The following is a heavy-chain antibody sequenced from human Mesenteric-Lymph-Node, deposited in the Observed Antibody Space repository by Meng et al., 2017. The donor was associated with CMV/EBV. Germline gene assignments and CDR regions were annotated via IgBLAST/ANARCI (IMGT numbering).Heavy chain of an antibody. D-gene: IGHD2-2*01. CDR3: ARDYCRSTSCYEP. CDR2: ISSSSTYI. V-gene: IGHV3-21*01. J-gene: IGHJ5*02. CDR1: GGTFSSYS. Sequence: GESLKISCVASGGTFSSYSMNWLRQAPGKGLEWVSSISSSSTYIYYGDSVAGRFTISRDNAKNSLYLQMNSLRAEDTAVYYCARDYCRSTSCYEPWGQGTLVTVSS.